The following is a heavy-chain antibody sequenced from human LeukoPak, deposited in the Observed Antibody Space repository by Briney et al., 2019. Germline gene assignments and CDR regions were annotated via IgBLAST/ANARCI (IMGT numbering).Heavy chain of an antibody. V-gene: IGHV3-30*03. J-gene: IGHJ4*02. D-gene: IGHD3-9*01. CDR2: ISYDGSNK. CDR1: GFTFSSYG. Sequence: PGGSLRLSRAASGFTFSSYGMHWVRQAPGKGLEWVAVISYDGSNKYYADSVKGRFTISRDNSKNTLYLQMNSLRAEDTAVYYCARGSPFDWLRFDYWGQGTLVTVSS. CDR3: ARGSPFDWLRFDY.